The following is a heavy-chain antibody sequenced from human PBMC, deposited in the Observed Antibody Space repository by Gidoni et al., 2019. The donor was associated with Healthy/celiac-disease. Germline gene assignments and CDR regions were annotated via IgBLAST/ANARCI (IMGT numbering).Heavy chain of an antibody. CDR2: ISRNGGST. V-gene: IGHV3-64D*06. CDR3: VKQLLYDSGSYYPPIGDY. D-gene: IGHD3-10*01. Sequence: EVQLVESGGGLVQPGGSLRLSCSASGCTFSSYAMHWVRQAPGKGLEYVSAISRNGGSTYYADSVKGRFTISRDNSKNTLYLQMSSLRAEDTAVYYCVKQLLYDSGSYYPPIGDYWGQGTLVTVSS. CDR1: GCTFSSYA. J-gene: IGHJ4*02.